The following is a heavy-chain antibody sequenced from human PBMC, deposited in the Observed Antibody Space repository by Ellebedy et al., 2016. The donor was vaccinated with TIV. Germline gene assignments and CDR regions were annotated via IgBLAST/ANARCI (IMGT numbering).Heavy chain of an antibody. V-gene: IGHV4-39*01. J-gene: IGHJ3*02. CDR3: ARQDDRLAFDI. D-gene: IGHD3-16*01. Sequence: SETLSLTCTVSGGSISSSSYYWGWIRQPPGKGLEWIGSIYYSGNTYYSPSLKSRVTISVDTSKNQFSLKLSSVTAADTAVYYCARQDDRLAFDIWGQGTMVTVSS. CDR1: GGSISSSSYY. CDR2: IYYSGNT.